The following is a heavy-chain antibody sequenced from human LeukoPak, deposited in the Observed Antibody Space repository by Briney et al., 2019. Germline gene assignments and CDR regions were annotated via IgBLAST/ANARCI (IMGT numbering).Heavy chain of an antibody. J-gene: IGHJ6*02. CDR3: AREDRGYYGMDV. CDR1: GFTFSSYE. V-gene: IGHV3-48*03. CDR2: ISSSGSTI. Sequence: GGSLRRSCAASGFTFSSYEMNWVRQAPGKGLEWVSYISSSGSTIYYADSVKGRFTISRDNAKNSLYLQMNSLRAEDTAVYYCAREDRGYYGMDVWGQGTTVTVSS. D-gene: IGHD1-26*01.